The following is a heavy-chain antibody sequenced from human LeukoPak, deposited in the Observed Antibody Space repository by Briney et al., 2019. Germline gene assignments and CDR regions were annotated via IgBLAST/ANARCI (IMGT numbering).Heavy chain of an antibody. CDR2: INIDGSST. J-gene: IGHJ6*03. Sequence: PGGSLRLSCAASEFTFSGYWMHWVRQAPGKGLVWVSRINIDGSSTNYADSVKGRFTISRDNAKNTLYLQMNSLRAEDTAVYYCARPKSPYYYYMDGWGKGTTVTVSS. CDR1: EFTFSGYW. CDR3: ARPKSPYYYYMDG. V-gene: IGHV3-74*01.